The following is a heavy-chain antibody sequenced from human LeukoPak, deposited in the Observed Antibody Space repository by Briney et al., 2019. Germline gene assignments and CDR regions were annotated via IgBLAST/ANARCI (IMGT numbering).Heavy chain of an antibody. CDR3: AKDGKYYYDSSGYYYH. J-gene: IGHJ5*02. CDR1: GFTFSSYA. D-gene: IGHD3-22*01. Sequence: PGGSLRLSCAASGFTFSSYAMSWVRQAPGKGLEWVSAISGSGGSTYYADSVKGRFTIYRDNSKNTLYLQMNSLRAEDTAVYYCAKDGKYYYDSSGYYYHWGQGTLVTVSS. CDR2: ISGSGGST. V-gene: IGHV3-23*01.